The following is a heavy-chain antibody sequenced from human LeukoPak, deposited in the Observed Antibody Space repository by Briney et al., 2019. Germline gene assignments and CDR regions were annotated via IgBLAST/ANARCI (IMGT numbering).Heavy chain of an antibody. CDR3: ARETTVTFPDAFDI. D-gene: IGHD4-17*01. Sequence: GGSLRLSCAASAFTFSSYSMNWVRQAPGKGLEWVSVIYSGGSTYYADSVKGRFTFSRDNSKNMLFLQVNSLRAEDTAIYYCARETTVTFPDAFDIWGQGTMVTVSS. J-gene: IGHJ3*02. CDR1: AFTFSSYS. V-gene: IGHV3-53*01. CDR2: IYSGGST.